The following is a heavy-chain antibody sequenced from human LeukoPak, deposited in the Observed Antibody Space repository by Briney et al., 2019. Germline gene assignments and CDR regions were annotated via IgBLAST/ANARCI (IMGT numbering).Heavy chain of an antibody. CDR1: GGTFSSYA. D-gene: IGHD6-19*01. J-gene: IGHJ4*02. Sequence: GASVKVFCKASGGTFSSYAISWVRQAPGQGLEWMGRIIPILGIANYAQKFQGRVTITADKSTSTAYMELSGLRSEGTAVYYCARGPVAGDYYFDYWGQGTLVTVSS. CDR3: ARGPVAGDYYFDY. CDR2: IIPILGIA. V-gene: IGHV1-69*04.